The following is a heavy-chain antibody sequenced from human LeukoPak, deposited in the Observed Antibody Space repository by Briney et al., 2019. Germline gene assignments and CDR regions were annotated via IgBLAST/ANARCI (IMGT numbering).Heavy chain of an antibody. Sequence: SETLSLTCTVSGGSISSYYWSWIRQPPGKGLEWIGYIYYSGSTNYNPSPKSRVTISVDTSKNQFSLKLSSVTAADTAVYYCARIYSLYYYYYMDVWGKGTTVTVSS. CDR3: ARIYSLYYYYYMDV. V-gene: IGHV4-59*01. CDR2: IYYSGST. J-gene: IGHJ6*03. CDR1: GGSISSYY. D-gene: IGHD5-18*01.